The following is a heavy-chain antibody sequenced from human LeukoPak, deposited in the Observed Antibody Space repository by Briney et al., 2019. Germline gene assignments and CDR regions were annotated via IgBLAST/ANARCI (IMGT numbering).Heavy chain of an antibody. CDR3: ARQLRIRGVTFDY. CDR1: GYSFTSYW. J-gene: IGHJ4*02. Sequence: GESLKISCKGSGYSFTSYWIGWVRQMPGKGLGWMGIIYPGDSDTRYSPSFQGQVTISADKSISTAYLQWSSLKASDTAMYYCARQLRIRGVTFDYWGQGTLVTVSS. V-gene: IGHV5-51*01. D-gene: IGHD3-10*01. CDR2: IYPGDSDT.